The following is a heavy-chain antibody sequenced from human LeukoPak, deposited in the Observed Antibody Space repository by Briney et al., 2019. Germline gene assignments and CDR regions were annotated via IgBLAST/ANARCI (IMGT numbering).Heavy chain of an antibody. J-gene: IGHJ3*02. CDR2: ISYDGSNK. Sequence: GGSLRLSCAASGFTFSSYTMHWVRQAPGKGLEWVAVISYDGSNKYYADSVKGRFTISRDNSKNTLYLQMNSLRAEDTAVYYCARYYYDSSGYSMGYDAFDIWGQGTMVTVSS. CDR3: ARYYYDSSGYSMGYDAFDI. V-gene: IGHV3-30-3*01. D-gene: IGHD3-22*01. CDR1: GFTFSSYT.